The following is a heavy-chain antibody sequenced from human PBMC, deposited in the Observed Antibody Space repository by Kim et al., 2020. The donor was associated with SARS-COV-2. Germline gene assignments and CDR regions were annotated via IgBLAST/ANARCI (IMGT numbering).Heavy chain of an antibody. V-gene: IGHV4-34*01. D-gene: IGHD6-19*01. Sequence: PSLKRRVTISLDTSKNQFSLKLNSVTAADTAVYYCARRGYSSGWYGRVFDYWGQGTLVTVSS. CDR3: ARRGYSSGWYGRVFDY. J-gene: IGHJ4*02.